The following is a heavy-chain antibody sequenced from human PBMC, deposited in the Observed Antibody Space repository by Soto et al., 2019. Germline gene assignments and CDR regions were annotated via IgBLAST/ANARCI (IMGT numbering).Heavy chain of an antibody. Sequence: PRGSLRLSCSASGFTFSDYAIDWVRQAPGKGLECVSAISGSGGSTYYADSVKGRFTISRDNSKNTLYLQMNCLRAEDTAVYYCAKDREPGYSSGWEIDYWGQGTLVTVSS. CDR2: ISGSGGST. CDR1: GFTFSDYA. V-gene: IGHV3-23*01. J-gene: IGHJ4*02. D-gene: IGHD6-19*01. CDR3: AKDREPGYSSGWEIDY.